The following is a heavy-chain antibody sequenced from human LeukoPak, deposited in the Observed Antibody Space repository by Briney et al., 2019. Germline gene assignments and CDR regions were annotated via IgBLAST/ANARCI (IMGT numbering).Heavy chain of an antibody. CDR2: IKQDGSEK. CDR1: GFTFSSYW. J-gene: IGHJ4*02. V-gene: IGHV3-7*01. D-gene: IGHD6-19*01. Sequence: GGSLRLSCAASGFTFSSYWMSWVRQAPGKGLEGVANIKQDGSEKYYVDSVKGRFTISRDNAKNSLYLQMNSLRAEDTAVYYCARERSSGWYRYWGQGTLVTVSS. CDR3: ARERSSGWYRY.